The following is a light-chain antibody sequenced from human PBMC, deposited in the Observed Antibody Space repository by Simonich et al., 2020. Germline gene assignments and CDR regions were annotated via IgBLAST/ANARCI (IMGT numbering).Light chain of an antibody. J-gene: IGLJ3*02. V-gene: IGLV2-14*01. CDR1: SSDVGGYNY. CDR2: AVS. CDR3: SSYTSSSTWV. Sequence: QSALTQPVSVSGSPGQSITISCTGTSSDVGGYNYVSWYQPHPGKAPRLMIYAVSKPPSGVSNRFSGSKSGNTASLTISGLQAEDEADYYCSSYTSSSTWVFGGGTKLTVL.